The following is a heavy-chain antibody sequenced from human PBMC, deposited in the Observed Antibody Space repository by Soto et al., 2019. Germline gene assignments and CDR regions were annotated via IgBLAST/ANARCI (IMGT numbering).Heavy chain of an antibody. CDR1: GGSISSSSYY. D-gene: IGHD6-13*01. V-gene: IGHV4-39*01. CDR2: IYYSGST. CDR3: ANQQLAPHYYYYYMDV. Sequence: SETLSLTCTVSGGSISSSSYYWGWIRQPPGKGLEWIGSIYYSGSTYYNPSLKSRVTISVDTSKNQFSLKLSSVTAADTAVYYCANQQLAPHYYYYYMDVWGKGTTVTVSS. J-gene: IGHJ6*03.